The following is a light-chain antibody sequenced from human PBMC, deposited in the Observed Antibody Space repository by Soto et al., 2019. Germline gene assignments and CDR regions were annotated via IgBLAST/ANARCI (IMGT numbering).Light chain of an antibody. J-gene: IGKJ4*01. CDR2: DAS. Sequence: AIRMTQSPSSFSASTGDRVTITCLASQGISSYLAWYQQKPGKAPKVLIYDASSLESGVPSRFSGSRSGTEFTLTISSLQPDDFATYYCQQYYSYPLTFGGGTKVDIK. CDR3: QQYYSYPLT. V-gene: IGKV1-8*01. CDR1: QGISSY.